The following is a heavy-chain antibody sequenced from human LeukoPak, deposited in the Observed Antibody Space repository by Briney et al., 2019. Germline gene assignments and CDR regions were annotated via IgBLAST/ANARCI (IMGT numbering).Heavy chain of an antibody. V-gene: IGHV3-30*02. CDR3: AKDPNELGIGGVDY. CDR1: GFTFSSYG. D-gene: IGHD7-27*01. J-gene: IGHJ4*02. Sequence: GGSLRLSCAASGFTFSSYGMHWVRQAPGKGLEWVAFIRYDGSNKYYADSVKGRFTISRDNSKNTLYLQMNSLRAEDTAVYYCAKDPNELGIGGVDYWGQGTLVTVSS. CDR2: IRYDGSNK.